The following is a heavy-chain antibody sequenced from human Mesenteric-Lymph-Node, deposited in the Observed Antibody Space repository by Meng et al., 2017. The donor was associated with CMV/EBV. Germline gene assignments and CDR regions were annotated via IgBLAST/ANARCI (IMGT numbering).Heavy chain of an antibody. CDR2: IYSDGAST. V-gene: IGHV3-23*03. CDR1: GFTFSTYA. Sequence: GGSLRLSCAASGFTFSTYAMTWVRQAPGKGLEWVSIIYSDGASTSYAGSVKGRFTISRDNSKNTLYLQMNSLRAEDTAIYYCAQTFSSSSYYYGMDVWGQGTTVTVSS. J-gene: IGHJ6*02. CDR3: AQTFSSSSYYYGMDV. D-gene: IGHD6-13*01.